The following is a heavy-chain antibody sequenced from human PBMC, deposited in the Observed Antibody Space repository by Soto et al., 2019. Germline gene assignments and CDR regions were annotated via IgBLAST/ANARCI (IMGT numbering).Heavy chain of an antibody. D-gene: IGHD3-10*01. CDR3: ARPRGIRYYYNGLDV. J-gene: IGHJ6*02. CDR2: ISYDERNK. V-gene: IGHV3-30*04. CDR1: GFTFSTYA. Sequence: GGSLRLSCAASGFTFSTYAMHWVRQAPGKGLEWVALISYDERNKSYADSVKGRITISRDNSKNTLYLQMNSLKTEDTAVYYCARPRGIRYYYNGLDVWGQGTTVTVSS.